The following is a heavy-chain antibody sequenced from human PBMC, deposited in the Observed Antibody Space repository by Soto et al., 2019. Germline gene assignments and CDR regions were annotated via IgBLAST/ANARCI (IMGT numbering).Heavy chain of an antibody. CDR1: GFTFSSYA. J-gene: IGHJ6*02. CDR3: AKDAASIAARPGGMDV. D-gene: IGHD6-6*01. Sequence: GGSLRLSCAASGFTFSSYAMSWVRQAPGKGLEWVSAISGSGGSTYYADSVKGRFTISRDNSKNTLYLQMNSLRAEDTAVYYCAKDAASIAARPGGMDVWGQGTTVTVSS. V-gene: IGHV3-23*01. CDR2: ISGSGGST.